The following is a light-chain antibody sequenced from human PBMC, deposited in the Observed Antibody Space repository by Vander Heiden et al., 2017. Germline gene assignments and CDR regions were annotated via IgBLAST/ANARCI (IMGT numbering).Light chain of an antibody. J-gene: IGLJ1*01. Sequence: SYELTQPPSVSVSPGQTATITCSGDKLGDKYVCWYQQKPGQSPVLVIYQDNKRPSGIPERFSGSNSGSTATLTISGTQAMDEADYYCQAWDSSTEVFGPGTKVTVL. CDR3: QAWDSSTEV. CDR2: QDN. CDR1: KLGDKY. V-gene: IGLV3-1*01.